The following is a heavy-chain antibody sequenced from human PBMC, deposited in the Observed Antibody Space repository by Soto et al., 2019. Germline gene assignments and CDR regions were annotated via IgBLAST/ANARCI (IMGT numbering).Heavy chain of an antibody. J-gene: IGHJ4*02. CDR1: GFNFDNYG. V-gene: IGHV3-30*18. D-gene: IGHD1-7*01. CDR3: AKDRVGGTFYTPLAF. Sequence: QVQLVESGGGVVQPGGSLRLSCQASGFNFDNYGMHWDRQAPGKGLEWVAVITYDGSFQYYADSVKGRFTISRDNSKNTLSLHLNTLKPEDTAVYHCAKDRVGGTFYTPLAFWGQGTLVTVSS. CDR2: ITYDGSFQ.